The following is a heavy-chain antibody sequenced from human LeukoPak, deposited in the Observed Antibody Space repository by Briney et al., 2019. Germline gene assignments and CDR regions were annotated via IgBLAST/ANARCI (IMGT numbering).Heavy chain of an antibody. V-gene: IGHV3-11*06. J-gene: IGHJ4*02. CDR2: ISSSSSYI. D-gene: IGHD1-26*01. CDR1: GFTFSDYY. Sequence: PGGSLRLSCAASGFTFSDYYMSWIRQAPGKGLEWVSSISSSSSYIYYADSVKGRFTISRDNAKNSLYLQMNSLRAEDTAVYYCTRDLVGATSDFWGQGTLVTVSS. CDR3: TRDLVGATSDF.